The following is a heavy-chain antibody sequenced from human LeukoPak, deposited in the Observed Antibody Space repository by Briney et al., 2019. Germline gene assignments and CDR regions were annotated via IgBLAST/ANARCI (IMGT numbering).Heavy chain of an antibody. CDR1: GGSISSYY. D-gene: IGHD3-9*01. CDR2: IYYSGST. V-gene: IGHV4-59*01. CDR3: ARGSLRYFDWLSPYYFDY. J-gene: IGHJ4*02. Sequence: SETLSLTCTVSGGSISSYYWSWIRQPPGKGLEWIGYIYYSGSTNYNPSLKSRVTISVDTSKNQFSLKLSSVTAADTAVYYCARGSLRYFDWLSPYYFDYWGQGTLVTVSS.